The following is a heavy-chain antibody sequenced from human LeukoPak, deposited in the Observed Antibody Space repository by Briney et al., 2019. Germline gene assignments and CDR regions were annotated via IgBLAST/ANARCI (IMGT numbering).Heavy chain of an antibody. CDR3: AKDGYYGSGKWFDP. Sequence: ASVKVSCKASGYTFTNIYMHWVRQAPGQGLEWVGVINPSGGSTNYAQKFQGRVTMTRDTSTSTVYMELSSLKSEDTAVYYCAKDGYYGSGKWFDPWGQGTLVTVSS. J-gene: IGHJ5*02. CDR2: INPSGGST. V-gene: IGHV1-46*01. D-gene: IGHD3-10*01. CDR1: GYTFTNIY.